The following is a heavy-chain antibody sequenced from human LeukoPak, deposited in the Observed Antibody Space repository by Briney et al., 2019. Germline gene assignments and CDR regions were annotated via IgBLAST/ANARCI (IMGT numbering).Heavy chain of an antibody. V-gene: IGHV4-59*01. D-gene: IGHD5-18*01. CDR1: GGSISSYY. CDR2: IYYSGST. CDR3: ARLREDTTMEFDY. Sequence: SETLSLTCTVSGGSISSYYWSWIRQPPGKGLEWIGYIYYSGSTNYNPSLKSRVTISVDTSKNQLSLKLSSVTAADTAVYYYARLREDTTMEFDYWGQGTLVTVSS. J-gene: IGHJ4*02.